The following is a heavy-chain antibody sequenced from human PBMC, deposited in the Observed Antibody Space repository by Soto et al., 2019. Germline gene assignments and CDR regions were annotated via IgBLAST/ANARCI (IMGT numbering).Heavy chain of an antibody. CDR3: ARGLRKYSSSWYY. V-gene: IGHV4-34*01. CDR2: INHSGST. D-gene: IGHD6-13*01. J-gene: IGHJ4*02. Sequence: SETLSLTCAVYGGSFSGYYWSWIRQPPGKGLEWIGEINHSGSTNYNPSLKSRVTISVDTSKNQFSLKLSSVTAADTAVYYCARGLRKYSSSWYYWGQGTLVTVSS. CDR1: GGSFSGYY.